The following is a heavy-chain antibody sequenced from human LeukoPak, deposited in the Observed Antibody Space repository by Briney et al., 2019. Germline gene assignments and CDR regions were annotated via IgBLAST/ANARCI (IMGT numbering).Heavy chain of an antibody. D-gene: IGHD2-2*01. Sequence: PGASVTVSCKASGCTFSNYGIRWVRQAPGPGHGWVGGIVPLFCRANYAQQFQGRVTITTDKSTRTAYMELGSLRSDDRAVYYCPSCRHNSLDASTSYYSIDACGKGPRTTVS. CDR3: PSCRHNSLDASTSYYSIDA. CDR2: IVPLFCRA. CDR1: GCTFSNYG. V-gene: IGHV1-69*05. J-gene: IGHJ5*02.